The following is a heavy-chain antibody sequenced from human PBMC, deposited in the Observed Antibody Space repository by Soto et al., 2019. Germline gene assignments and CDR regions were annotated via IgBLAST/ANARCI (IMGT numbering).Heavy chain of an antibody. Sequence: ASVKVSCKASGGTFSSYAISWVRQAPGQGLEWMGGIIPIFGTANYAQKFQGRVTITADESTSTAYMELSSLRSEDTAVYYCARAVDCSSTSCYAPYYYYGMDVWGQGTTVTVSS. J-gene: IGHJ6*02. CDR3: ARAVDCSSTSCYAPYYYYGMDV. CDR1: GGTFSSYA. D-gene: IGHD2-2*01. CDR2: IIPIFGTA. V-gene: IGHV1-69*13.